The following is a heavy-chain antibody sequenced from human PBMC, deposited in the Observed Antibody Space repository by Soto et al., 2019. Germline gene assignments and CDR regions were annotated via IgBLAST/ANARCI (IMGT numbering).Heavy chain of an antibody. CDR2: IIPIFGTA. J-gene: IGHJ4*02. CDR3: ARRAGEGAYCGVDCSSHFDY. D-gene: IGHD2-21*02. CDR1: GVTFSSYA. Sequence: QVQLVQSGAEVKKPGSSVKVSCTASGVTFSSYAISWVRQAPGHGLALLGWIIPIFGTANYAQKFQGRVTITGNESTSTAYMELSSLRSEDTAVDYCARRAGEGAYCGVDCSSHFDYWGQGTLVTVSS. V-gene: IGHV1-69*01.